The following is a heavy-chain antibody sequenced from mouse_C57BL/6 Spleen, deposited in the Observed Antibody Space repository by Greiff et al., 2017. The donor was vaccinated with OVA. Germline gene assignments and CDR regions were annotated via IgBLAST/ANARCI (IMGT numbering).Heavy chain of an antibody. CDR1: GYAFSSSW. CDR3: AREGVWYYAMDY. J-gene: IGHJ4*01. CDR2: IYPGDGDT. Sequence: VKLVESGPELVKPGASVKISCKASGYAFSSSWMNWVKQRPGKGLEWIGRIYPGDGDTNYNGKFKGKATLTADKSSSTAYMQLSSLTSEDSAVYFCAREGVWYYAMDYWGQGTSVTVSS. D-gene: IGHD2-10*02. V-gene: IGHV1-82*01.